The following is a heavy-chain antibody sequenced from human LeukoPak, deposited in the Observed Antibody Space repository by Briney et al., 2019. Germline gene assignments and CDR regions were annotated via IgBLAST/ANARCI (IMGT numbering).Heavy chain of an antibody. J-gene: IGHJ3*02. CDR1: GYTFTGCY. CDR2: INPNSGGT. CDR3: ARLGMGTTHAFDI. Sequence: ASVKVSCKASGYTFTGCYMHWVRQAPGQGLEWMGWINPNSGGTNYAQKFQGRVTMTRDTSISTAYMELSRLRSDDTAVYYCARLGMGTTHAFDIWGQGTIVTVSS. V-gene: IGHV1-2*02. D-gene: IGHD5-18*01.